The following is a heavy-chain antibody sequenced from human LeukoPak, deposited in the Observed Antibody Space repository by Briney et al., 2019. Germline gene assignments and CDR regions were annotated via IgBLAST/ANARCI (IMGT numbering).Heavy chain of an antibody. CDR2: ISGSGGST. CDR3: AKETTVADNYYYYYMDV. D-gene: IGHD6-19*01. CDR1: GFTFSSYA. J-gene: IGHJ6*03. Sequence: GGSLRLSCAASGFTFSSYAMSWVRQAPGKGLDWVSAISGSGGSTYYADSVKGRFTISRDNSKNTLYLQMNSLRAEDTAVYYCAKETTVADNYYYYYMDVWGKGTTVTVSS. V-gene: IGHV3-23*01.